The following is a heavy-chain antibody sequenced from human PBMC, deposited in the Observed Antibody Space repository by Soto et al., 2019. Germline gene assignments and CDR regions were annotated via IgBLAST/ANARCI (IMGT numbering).Heavy chain of an antibody. J-gene: IGHJ4*02. CDR2: IKRKSDGETT. V-gene: IGHV3-15*07. CDR1: GFAFSNAW. Sequence: EVQLVESGGGLVKPGGSLTLSCAASGFAFSNAWMHWVRQAPGTGLEWVGRIKRKSDGETTDYAAPVRGRFGISRDDSRNTLHLQMNSLRNEDTAVYYCTTGANQWLANDYWGQGTLVTVSS. CDR3: TTGANQWLANDY. D-gene: IGHD6-19*01.